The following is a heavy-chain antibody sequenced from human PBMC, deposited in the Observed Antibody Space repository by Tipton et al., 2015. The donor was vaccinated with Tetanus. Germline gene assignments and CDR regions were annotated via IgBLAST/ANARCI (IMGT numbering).Heavy chain of an antibody. CDR2: VYYTGST. CDR3: ARSKLLWFGESLSGFDS. CDR1: GALLSTGGYS. J-gene: IGHJ4*02. D-gene: IGHD3-10*01. Sequence: LRLSCAVSGALLSTGGYSWGWIRQPPGQGLEWIGYVYYTGSTDYNPSLKSRVTISVDTSKGKFSLRLTSVTAADTAVYYCARSKLLWFGESLSGFDSWGQGTLVTVSA. V-gene: IGHV4-61*08.